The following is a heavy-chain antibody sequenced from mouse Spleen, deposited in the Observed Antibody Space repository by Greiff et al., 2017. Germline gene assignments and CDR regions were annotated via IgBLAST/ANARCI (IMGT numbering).Heavy chain of an antibody. D-gene: IGHD2-5*01. J-gene: IGHJ4*01. Sequence: VQLQQPGAELVRPGTSVKLSCKASGYTFTSYWMHWVKQRPGQGLEWIGVIDPSDSYTNYNQKFKGKATLTVDTSSSTAYMQLSSLTSEDSAVYYCASPAYYSNYGAVDYWGQGTSVTVSS. CDR3: ASPAYYSNYGAVDY. V-gene: IGHV1-59*01. CDR1: GYTFTSYW. CDR2: IDPSDSYT.